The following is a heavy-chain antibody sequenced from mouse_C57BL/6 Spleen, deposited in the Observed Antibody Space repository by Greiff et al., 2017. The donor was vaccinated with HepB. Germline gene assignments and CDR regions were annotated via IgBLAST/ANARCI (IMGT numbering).Heavy chain of an antibody. Sequence: EVKLMESGAELVRPGASVKLSCTASGFNIKDDYMHWVKQRPEQGLEWIGWIDPENGDTEYASKFQGKATITADTSSNTAYLQLSSLTSEDTAVYYCTTQDSPHYYAMDYWGQGTSVTVSS. CDR2: IDPENGDT. CDR1: GFNIKDDY. V-gene: IGHV14-4*01. CDR3: TTQDSPHYYAMDY. D-gene: IGHD3-2*01. J-gene: IGHJ4*01.